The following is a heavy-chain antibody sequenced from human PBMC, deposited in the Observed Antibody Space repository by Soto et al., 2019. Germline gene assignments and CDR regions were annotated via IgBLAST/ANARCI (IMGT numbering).Heavy chain of an antibody. CDR1: GFTFSSYA. CDR2: ISSDGSNE. V-gene: IGHV3-30-3*01. Sequence: QVPLVESGGGVVQPGRSLRLSCAASGFTFSSYAMHWVRQAPGKGLEWVAVISSDGSNEYYADSVKGRFTISRDNSKNPLYLQMNSLRAEDTAVYYCARDGPRSWSGYSFDSWGQGTLVTVSS. D-gene: IGHD3-3*01. J-gene: IGHJ4*02. CDR3: ARDGPRSWSGYSFDS.